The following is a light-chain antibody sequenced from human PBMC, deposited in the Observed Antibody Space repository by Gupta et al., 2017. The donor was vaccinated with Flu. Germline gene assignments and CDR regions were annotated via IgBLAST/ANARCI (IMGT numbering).Light chain of an antibody. CDR2: DVS. V-gene: IGLV2-14*04. CDR1: SSVLVGYKT. J-gene: IGLJ3*02. CDR3: SSFTSSSSLVV. Sequence: SSVLVGYKTVSWYQQQPGKAPKLIIYDVSKRPAVVSHRFSCAKSGNTASLTISGRQAEDEAEYYCSSFTSSSSLVVFGGGTRLTVL.